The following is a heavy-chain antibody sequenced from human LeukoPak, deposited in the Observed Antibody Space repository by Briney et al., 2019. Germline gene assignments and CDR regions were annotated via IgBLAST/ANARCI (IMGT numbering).Heavy chain of an antibody. D-gene: IGHD3-10*01. J-gene: IGHJ4*02. Sequence: GGSLRLSCAASGFSFGSYAMGWVRQAPGKGLEWVSSISSSSSYIYYADSVKGRFTISRDNAKNSLYLQMNSLRAEDTAVYYCARAPLLWFGELLSFDYWGQGTLVTVSS. V-gene: IGHV3-21*01. CDR3: ARAPLLWFGELLSFDY. CDR2: ISSSSSYI. CDR1: GFSFGSYA.